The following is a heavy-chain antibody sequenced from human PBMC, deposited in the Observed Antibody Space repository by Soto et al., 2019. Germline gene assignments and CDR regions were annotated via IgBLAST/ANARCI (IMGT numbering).Heavy chain of an antibody. CDR3: ARDESAGSSTSN. J-gene: IGHJ4*02. CDR1: GPTFSTYG. CDR2: ITSSGSYI. V-gene: IGHV3-21*01. Sequence: DVQLVESGGGLVKPGGSLRLSCVASGPTFSTYGMNWIRQTPGKGLEWVSSITSSGSYIHYADSVQGRSTVSRDNAKNPMYLQMNSLRVEDTAVYFCARDESAGSSTSNWGQGTLVTVSS. D-gene: IGHD2-2*01.